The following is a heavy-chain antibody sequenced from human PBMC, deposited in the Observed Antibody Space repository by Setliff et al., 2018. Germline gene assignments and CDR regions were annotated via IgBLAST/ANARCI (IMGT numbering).Heavy chain of an antibody. Sequence: GESLKISCKGSGYTFTNYWIAWVRQMPGKGLEYMGIIYPADSDTTYSPSFQGQVTISADKSINTAYLQWSSLKASDTAMYYCARLGSSSWYNDVFDFWGPGTMVTVSS. CDR1: GYTFTNYW. V-gene: IGHV5-51*01. CDR3: ARLGSSSWYNDVFDF. CDR2: IYPADSDT. D-gene: IGHD6-13*01. J-gene: IGHJ3*01.